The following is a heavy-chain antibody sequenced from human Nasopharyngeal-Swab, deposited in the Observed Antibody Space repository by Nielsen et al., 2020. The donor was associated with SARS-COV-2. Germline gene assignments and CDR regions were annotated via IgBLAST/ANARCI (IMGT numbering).Heavy chain of an antibody. Sequence: SETLSLTCTVSGGSISSSSYYWGLIRQPPGKGLEWIGSIYYSGSTYYNPSLKSRVTISVDTSKNQFSLKLSSVTAADTAVYYCVGSSWYGDYYYYYGMDVWGQGTTVTVSS. J-gene: IGHJ6*02. D-gene: IGHD6-13*01. V-gene: IGHV4-39*07. CDR2: IYYSGST. CDR3: VGSSWYGDYYYYYGMDV. CDR1: GGSISSSSYY.